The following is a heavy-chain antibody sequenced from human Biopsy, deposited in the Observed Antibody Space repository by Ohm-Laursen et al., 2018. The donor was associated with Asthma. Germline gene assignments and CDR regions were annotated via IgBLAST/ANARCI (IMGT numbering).Heavy chain of an antibody. CDR3: ANSVSFAVWDWFDP. V-gene: IGHV1-24*01. J-gene: IGHJ5*02. D-gene: IGHD3-16*01. CDR2: FDAEDGET. CDR1: GSSLTKIS. Sequence: GASVKVSCKVSGSSLTKISMHWVRQAPGKGLEWLGGFDAEDGETIYAQGFEGRVTMMEESFTNTAYLELGSLRSEDTAVYYCANSVSFAVWDWFDPWGQGTLVIVSS.